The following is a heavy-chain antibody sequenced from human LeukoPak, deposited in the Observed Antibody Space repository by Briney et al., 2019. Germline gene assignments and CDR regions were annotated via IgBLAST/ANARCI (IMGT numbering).Heavy chain of an antibody. CDR1: GYMFSNLW. D-gene: IGHD5-24*01. Sequence: GGSLRLSCAASGYMFSNLWMSWVRQAPGKGLEWVANMNQDGSEKYYVDSVKGRFTISRDNAKNSLYLQMNSLRAEDTAVYYCARGDGYRFKDYFDYWGQGTLVTVSS. J-gene: IGHJ4*02. CDR2: MNQDGSEK. V-gene: IGHV3-7*01. CDR3: ARGDGYRFKDYFDY.